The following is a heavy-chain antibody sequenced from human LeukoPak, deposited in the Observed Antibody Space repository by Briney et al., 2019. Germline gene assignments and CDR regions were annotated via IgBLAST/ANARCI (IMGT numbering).Heavy chain of an antibody. Sequence: GGSLRLSCAASGFSFSSYTMNWVRQAPGKGLEWVSIISSSSSYIYYADSVKGRFTISRDNAKNALYLQMNSLRVEDTAVYYCARDGRCGGDCYASWGQGTLVTVPS. CDR2: ISSSSSYI. CDR3: ARDGRCGGDCYAS. J-gene: IGHJ4*02. D-gene: IGHD2-21*02. V-gene: IGHV3-21*01. CDR1: GFSFSSYT.